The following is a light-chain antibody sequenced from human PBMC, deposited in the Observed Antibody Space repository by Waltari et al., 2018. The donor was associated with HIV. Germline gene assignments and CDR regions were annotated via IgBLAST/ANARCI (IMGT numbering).Light chain of an antibody. CDR3: MQGLQTPYT. Sequence: DIVMTQSPLSLPVTPGEPASISCRSSLSLLYSNASTYLDWYMQKPGQSQQLLIYRGSYRASGVADRFSGSGSGTDCTLKISRVEAEDVGIYYCMQGLQTPYTFGRGTKLEIK. V-gene: IGKV2-28*01. CDR2: RGS. J-gene: IGKJ2*01. CDR1: LSLLYSNASTY.